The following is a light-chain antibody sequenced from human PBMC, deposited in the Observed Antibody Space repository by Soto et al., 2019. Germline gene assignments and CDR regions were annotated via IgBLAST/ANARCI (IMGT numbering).Light chain of an antibody. CDR3: LQDNSYPWT. Sequence: IQMTQSPSSLSASVRYRVTITFLASQDIGNDLGWYQQKPGNAPNLLIYGASSLRNGVPSRFSGSGSGTHFTLTINRLQSEDSATYFCLQDNSYPWTFGQGTKVDIK. CDR1: QDIGND. CDR2: GAS. J-gene: IGKJ1*01. V-gene: IGKV1-6*01.